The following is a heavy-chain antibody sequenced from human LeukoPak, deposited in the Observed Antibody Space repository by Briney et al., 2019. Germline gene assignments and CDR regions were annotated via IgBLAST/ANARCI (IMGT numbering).Heavy chain of an antibody. CDR1: GYTFTSYG. CDR2: ISAYNGNT. J-gene: IGHJ6*02. CDR3: ARDRYSSGWHNYYYYGMDV. V-gene: IGHV1-18*01. D-gene: IGHD6-19*01. Sequence: ASVKVSCKASGYTFTSYGIRWVRQAPGQGLAWVGWISAYNGNTNYAQKLQGRVTMTTDTSTSTAYMELRSLRSDDTAVYYCARDRYSSGWHNYYYYGMDVWGQGTTVTVSS.